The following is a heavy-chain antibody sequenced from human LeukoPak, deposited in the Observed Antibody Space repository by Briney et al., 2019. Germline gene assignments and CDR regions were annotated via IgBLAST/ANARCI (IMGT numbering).Heavy chain of an antibody. CDR2: IYWNDDK. D-gene: IGHD3-9*01. J-gene: IGHJ4*02. V-gene: IGHV2-5*01. CDR3: AHMRDDILTGYRHFDY. Sequence: KKSGPTLVNPTQTLTLTCTFSGFSLSTSGVGVGWIRQPPGKALEWLALIYWNDDKRYSPSLKSRLTITKDTSKNQVVLTMTNTDPVDTATYYCAHMRDDILTGYRHFDYWGQGTLVTVSS. CDR1: GFSLSTSGVG.